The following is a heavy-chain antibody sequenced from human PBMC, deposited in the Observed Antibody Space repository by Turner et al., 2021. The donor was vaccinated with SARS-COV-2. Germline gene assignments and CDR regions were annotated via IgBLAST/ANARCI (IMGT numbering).Heavy chain of an antibody. J-gene: IGHJ6*02. Sequence: LLLRGSGPGLVKPSGTLSLTCSGAGGSISSSSDYWVWISQPPGKGLEWIGNIYYRGGAYYNPSVKSRVNISVDPSKNQFSLKLTSVTAADKAVYYCARLMDTDIDYYGRDVWGQGTTVTVSS. D-gene: IGHD5-18*01. V-gene: IGHV4-39*01. CDR3: ARLMDTDIDYYGRDV. CDR2: IYYRGGA. CDR1: GGSISSSSDY.